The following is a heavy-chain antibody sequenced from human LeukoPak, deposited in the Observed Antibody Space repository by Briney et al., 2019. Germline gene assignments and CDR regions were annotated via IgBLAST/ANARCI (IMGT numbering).Heavy chain of an antibody. CDR2: ISSSSSTI. CDR3: ARHRTDGYDDDAVDI. CDR1: GFTFSSYS. Sequence: PGGSLRLSCEASGFTFSSYSMTWVRQAPGKGLEWVLYISSSSSTIYYADSVKGRFTISRDNAKNSLYLQMNSLRAEDTAVYYCARHRTDGYDDDAVDIWGQGTMVIVSS. J-gene: IGHJ3*02. V-gene: IGHV3-48*01. D-gene: IGHD5-24*01.